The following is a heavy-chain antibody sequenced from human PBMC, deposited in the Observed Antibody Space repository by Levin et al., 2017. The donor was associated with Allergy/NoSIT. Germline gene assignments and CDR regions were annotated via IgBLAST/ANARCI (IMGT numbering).Heavy chain of an antibody. Sequence: PGGSLRLSCAVSGFTFSSYAMSWVRQAPGKGLEWVSGILDSGYRTYHADSVKGRFIISRDNSKNTLYLQMNSLRAEDTAVYYCAKEVSWFGELISGYWGQGTLVTVSS. D-gene: IGHD3-10*01. V-gene: IGHV3-23*01. CDR2: ILDSGYRT. J-gene: IGHJ4*02. CDR3: AKEVSWFGELISGY. CDR1: GFTFSSYA.